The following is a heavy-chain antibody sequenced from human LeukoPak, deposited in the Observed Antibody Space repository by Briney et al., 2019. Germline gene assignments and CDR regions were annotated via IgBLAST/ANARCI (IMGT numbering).Heavy chain of an antibody. J-gene: IGHJ6*02. Sequence: SETLSLTCTVSGGSISSYYWSWIRQPPGKGLEWIGYIYYSGSTNYNPSLKSRVTISVDTSKNQFSLKLSSVTAADTAVYYCARFKGDRSYYYYGMDVWGQGTTVTVSS. CDR1: GGSISSYY. CDR2: IYYSGST. CDR3: ARFKGDRSYYYYGMDV. D-gene: IGHD1-14*01. V-gene: IGHV4-59*01.